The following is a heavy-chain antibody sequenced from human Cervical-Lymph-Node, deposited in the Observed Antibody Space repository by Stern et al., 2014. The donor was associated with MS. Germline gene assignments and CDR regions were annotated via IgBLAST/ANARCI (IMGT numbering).Heavy chain of an antibody. CDR2: INYSGST. D-gene: IGHD3-16*01. J-gene: IGHJ4*02. Sequence: VQLVESGPGLVKPSQTLSLTCTVSGGSISGAGYYWSWIRQHTGKGLEWIGYINYSGSTYYTPSLRSRVTISVDTSKNQFSLRLNSVTAADTALYYCARSDRLWGSFDYWGQGTLVTVSS. CDR3: ARSDRLWGSFDY. V-gene: IGHV4-31*03. CDR1: GGSISGAGYY.